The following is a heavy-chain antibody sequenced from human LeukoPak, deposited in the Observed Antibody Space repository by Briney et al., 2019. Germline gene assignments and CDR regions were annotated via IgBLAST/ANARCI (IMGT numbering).Heavy chain of an antibody. CDR2: INPNSGGT. CDR3: ARAQTSYYDSSGSPGFDP. V-gene: IGHV1-2*02. CDR1: GYTFTGYY. J-gene: IGHJ5*02. D-gene: IGHD3-22*01. Sequence: ASVKVPCKASGYTFTGYYMHWVRQAPGQGLEWMGWINPNSGGTNYAQKFQGRVTMTRDTSISTAYMELSRLRSDDTAVYYCARAQTSYYDSSGSPGFDPWGQGTLVTVSS.